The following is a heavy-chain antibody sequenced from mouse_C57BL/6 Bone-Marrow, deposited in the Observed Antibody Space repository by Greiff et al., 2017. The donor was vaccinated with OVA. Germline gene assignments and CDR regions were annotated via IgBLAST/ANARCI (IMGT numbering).Heavy chain of an antibody. V-gene: IGHV5-9-1*02. CDR1: RFTFSSYA. CDR2: ISSGGDYI. CDR3: TRIRDLAWFAY. J-gene: IGHJ3*01. Sequence: DVKLVESGDGLVKSGGSPKLSCAASRFTFSSYAMSWARQTPEKRLEWVAYISSGGDYIYYADTVKGRFTISRDNARNTLYLQMSSLKSEDTAMDYRTRIRDLAWFAYDRQGTRITVAA. D-gene: IGHD3-3*01.